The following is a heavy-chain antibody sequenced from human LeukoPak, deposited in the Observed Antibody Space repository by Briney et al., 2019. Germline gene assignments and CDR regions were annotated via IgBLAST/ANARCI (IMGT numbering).Heavy chain of an antibody. CDR1: GFTFSDYY. Sequence: KSGGSLRLSCAASGFTFSDYYMSWLRQAPGKGLEWVSYISSSGSTIYYADPVKGRFTISRDNAKNSLYLQMNSLRAEDTAVYYCARVGVAGPYYYGMDVWGQGTTVTVSS. V-gene: IGHV3-11*01. D-gene: IGHD6-19*01. CDR3: ARVGVAGPYYYGMDV. J-gene: IGHJ6*02. CDR2: ISSSGSTI.